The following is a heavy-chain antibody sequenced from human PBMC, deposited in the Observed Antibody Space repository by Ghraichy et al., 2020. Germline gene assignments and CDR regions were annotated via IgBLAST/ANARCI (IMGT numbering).Heavy chain of an antibody. D-gene: IGHD2-15*01. CDR1: GFTLSGFG. V-gene: IGHV3-48*02. CDR2: SSSSGRST. Sequence: GSLRLSCVGSGFTLSGFGMNWVRQSPGKGLEWVSYSSSSGRSTLYADSVKGRFTISRDNAKNSLSLQMNSLRDEDTAVYYCARASMVVRFYYYNGMDVWGQGTTVTVSS. CDR3: ARASMVVRFYYYNGMDV. J-gene: IGHJ6*02.